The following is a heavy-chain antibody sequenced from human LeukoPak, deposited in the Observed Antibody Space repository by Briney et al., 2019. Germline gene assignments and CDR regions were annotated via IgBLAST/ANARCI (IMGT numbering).Heavy chain of an antibody. CDR2: IYSGGST. CDR1: GFTFISFG. J-gene: IGHJ1*01. V-gene: IGHV3-53*01. CDR3: TGDVYQH. D-gene: IGHD1-14*01. Sequence: PGRSLRLSCAASGFTFISFGMHWVRQAPGKGLEWVSIIYSGGSTNYADSVKGRFTISRDNSKNTVCLQMNSLRAEDTAVYYCTGDVYQHWGQGTLVTVSS.